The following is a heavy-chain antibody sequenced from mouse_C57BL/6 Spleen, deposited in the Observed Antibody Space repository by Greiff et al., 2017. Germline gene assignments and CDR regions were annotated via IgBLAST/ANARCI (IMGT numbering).Heavy chain of an antibody. J-gene: IGHJ3*01. CDR3: ARLGTTVGFAY. D-gene: IGHD1-1*01. CDR1: GYAFSSSW. Sequence: VQLQQSGPELVKLGASVKISCKASGYAFSSSWMNWVKQRPGKGLEWIGRSYPGDGDTNYNGKFKGKATLTAAKSSSTAYMQLSSLTSEDSAVYFCARLGTTVGFAYWGQGTLVTVSA. CDR2: SYPGDGDT. V-gene: IGHV1-82*01.